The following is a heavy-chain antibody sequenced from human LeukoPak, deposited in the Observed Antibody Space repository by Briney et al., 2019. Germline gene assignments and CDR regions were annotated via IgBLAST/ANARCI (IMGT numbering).Heavy chain of an antibody. Sequence: SETLSLTCTVSGGSISSYYWSWIRQPAGKGLEWIGRIYYSGSTYYNPTLKSRVTISVDTSKNQFSLKLTSVTAADTAVYYCARVSTMIVGDFDYWGQGTLVTVSS. D-gene: IGHD3-22*01. CDR3: ARVSTMIVGDFDY. V-gene: IGHV4-59*05. CDR1: GGSISSYY. J-gene: IGHJ4*02. CDR2: IYYSGST.